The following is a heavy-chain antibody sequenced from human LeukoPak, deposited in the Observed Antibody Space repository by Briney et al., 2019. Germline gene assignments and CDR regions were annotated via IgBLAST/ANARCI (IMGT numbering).Heavy chain of an antibody. D-gene: IGHD3-22*01. CDR1: GYTFTGYY. Sequence: ASVKVSCKASGYTFTGYYMHWVRQAPGQGLEWMGWINPNSGGTNYAQKFQGRVTMTRDTSISTAYMELSRLRSEDTTVYYCARGWGSGYPGAAWYFDLWGRGTLVTVSS. J-gene: IGHJ2*01. V-gene: IGHV1-2*02. CDR3: ARGWGSGYPGAAWYFDL. CDR2: INPNSGGT.